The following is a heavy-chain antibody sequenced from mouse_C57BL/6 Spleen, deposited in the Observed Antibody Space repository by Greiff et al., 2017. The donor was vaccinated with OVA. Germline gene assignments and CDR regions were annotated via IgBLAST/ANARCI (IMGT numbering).Heavy chain of an antibody. J-gene: IGHJ3*01. CDR1: GFSLTSYG. V-gene: IGHV2-2*01. CDR3: ARNLEDGYLLFAY. Sequence: QVQLQQSGPGLVQPSQSLSITCTVSGFSLTSYGVHWVRQSPGKGLEWLGVIWSGGSTDYNAAFISRLSISKDNSKSQVFFKMNSLQAYYTAIYYCARNLEDGYLLFAYGAQGTLVTVSA. CDR2: IWSGGST. D-gene: IGHD2-3*01.